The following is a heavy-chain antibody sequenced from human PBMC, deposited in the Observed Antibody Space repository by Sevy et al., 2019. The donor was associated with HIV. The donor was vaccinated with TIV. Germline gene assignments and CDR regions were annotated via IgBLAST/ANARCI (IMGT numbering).Heavy chain of an antibody. CDR3: AKDRIDSSFYGSNRFDF. CDR1: GLTFTSYA. CDR2: ISGSGQSS. V-gene: IGHV3-23*01. J-gene: IGHJ5*01. D-gene: IGHD3-22*01. Sequence: GGSLRLSCAASGLTFTSYAMYWVRQAPGNGLELVAAISGSGQSSFYAVSLKGRFTVSSERSKKTLVLQMDSLRVEDTALYYCAKDRIDSSFYGSNRFDFWGKGTSVTVS.